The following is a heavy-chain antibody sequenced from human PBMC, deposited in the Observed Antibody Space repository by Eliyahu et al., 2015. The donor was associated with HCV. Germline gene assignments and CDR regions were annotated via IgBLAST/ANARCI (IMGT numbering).Heavy chain of an antibody. CDR3: AKDNYPEITPKYYYYGMDV. J-gene: IGHJ6*02. CDR2: ISYDGSNK. CDR1: GFTFSSYG. D-gene: IGHD3-10*01. Sequence: QVQLVESGGGVVQPGRSLRLSCAASGFTFSSYGMXWVRQAPGKGLEWVAVISYDGSNKYYADSVKGRFTISRDNSKNTLYLQMNSLRAEDTAVYYCAKDNYPEITPKYYYYGMDVWGQGTTVTVSS. V-gene: IGHV3-30*18.